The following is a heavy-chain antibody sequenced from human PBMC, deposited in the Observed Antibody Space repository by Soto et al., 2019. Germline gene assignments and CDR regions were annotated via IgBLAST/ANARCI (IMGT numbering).Heavy chain of an antibody. J-gene: IGHJ6*02. CDR2: IVVGSGNT. CDR1: GFTFTSSA. D-gene: IGHD2-8*01. CDR3: AAVGYCTNGVCYTGGMDV. V-gene: IGHV1-58*01. Sequence: QMQLVQSGPEVKKPGTSVKVSCKASGFTFTSSAVQWVRQARGQRLEWIGWIVVGSGNTNYAQKFQERVTITRDMSTSTAYMELSSLRSEDTAVYYCAAVGYCTNGVCYTGGMDVWGQGTTVTVSS.